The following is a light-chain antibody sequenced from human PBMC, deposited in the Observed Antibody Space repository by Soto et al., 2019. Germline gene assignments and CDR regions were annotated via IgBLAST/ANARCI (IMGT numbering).Light chain of an antibody. CDR1: NIGDKT. CDR3: QVWDSTSTHFV. J-gene: IGLJ1*01. CDR2: YDN. V-gene: IGLV3-21*04. Sequence: SYELTQPPSVSVAPGQTARISCGGDNIGDKTVHWSQQKPGQAPVLVISYDNDRPSGIPERFSGSKSGNTATLTISRVEAGDEADYYCQVWDSTSTHFVFGPGTKVTVL.